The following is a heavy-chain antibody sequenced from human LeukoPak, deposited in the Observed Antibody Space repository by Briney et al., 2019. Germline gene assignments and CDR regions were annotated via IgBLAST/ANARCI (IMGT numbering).Heavy chain of an antibody. V-gene: IGHV3-9*01. CDR1: GFTFDDYA. D-gene: IGHD1-14*01. Sequence: GGSLRLSCAASGFTFDDYAMHWVRQVPGKGLEWVSGISWNSGSIGYADPVKGRFTISRDNAKNSLYLQMNSLRAEDTALYYCAAGNALVSYFYGLDVWGQGTTATVSS. CDR2: ISWNSGSI. CDR3: AAGNALVSYFYGLDV. J-gene: IGHJ6*02.